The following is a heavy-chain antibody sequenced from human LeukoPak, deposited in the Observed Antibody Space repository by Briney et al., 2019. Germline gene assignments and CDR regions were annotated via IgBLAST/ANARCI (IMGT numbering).Heavy chain of an antibody. CDR1: GYTFTSYY. Sequence: RASVKVSCKASGYTFTSYYMHWVRQAPGQGLEWMGIINPSGGSTSYAQKFQGRVTMTRDTSTSTVYMELSSLRSEDTAVYYCARGQENEYCSGGSCYEEMNDYWGQGTLVTVSS. V-gene: IGHV1-46*01. J-gene: IGHJ4*02. CDR2: INPSGGST. CDR3: ARGQENEYCSGGSCYEEMNDY. D-gene: IGHD2-15*01.